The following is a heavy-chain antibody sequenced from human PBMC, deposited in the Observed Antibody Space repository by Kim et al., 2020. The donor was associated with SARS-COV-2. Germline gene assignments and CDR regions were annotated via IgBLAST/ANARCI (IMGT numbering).Heavy chain of an antibody. J-gene: IGHJ4*02. CDR1: GYTFISNG. V-gene: IGHV1-18*01. Sequence: ASVKVSCKTSGYTFISNGISWVRQAPGQGLEWMGWIDPYSAVTNYTHKLQGRVTLTTDTSTGTAYTELGSLISDDTALYYRARDRKHGLDSWGQGTLVTV. CDR2: IDPYSAVT. CDR3: ARDRKHGLDS.